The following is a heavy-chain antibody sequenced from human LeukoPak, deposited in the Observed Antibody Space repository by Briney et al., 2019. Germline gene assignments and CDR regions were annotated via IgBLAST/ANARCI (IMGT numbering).Heavy chain of an antibody. D-gene: IGHD1-1*01. J-gene: IGHJ3*02. Sequence: SVKVSCKASGGTFSSYAISWVRQAPGQGLEWMGGIIPIFGTANYAQKFQGRVTITADESTSTAHMELSSLRSEDTAVYYCARELERRVDAFDIWGQGTMVTVSS. CDR1: GGTFSSYA. CDR2: IIPIFGTA. V-gene: IGHV1-69*13. CDR3: ARELERRVDAFDI.